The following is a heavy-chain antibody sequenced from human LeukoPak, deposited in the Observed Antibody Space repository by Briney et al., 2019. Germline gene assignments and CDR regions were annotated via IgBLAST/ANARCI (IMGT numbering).Heavy chain of an antibody. Sequence: PSETLSLTCTVSGGSISSGDYYWRWIRQPPGKGLEWIGYIYYSGSTYYNPSLKSRVTISVDTSKNQFSLKLSSVTAADTAVYYCASDDGSGRIDYWGQGTLVTVSS. CDR2: IYYSGST. J-gene: IGHJ4*02. CDR3: ASDDGSGRIDY. CDR1: GGSISSGDYY. V-gene: IGHV4-30-4*01. D-gene: IGHD3-10*01.